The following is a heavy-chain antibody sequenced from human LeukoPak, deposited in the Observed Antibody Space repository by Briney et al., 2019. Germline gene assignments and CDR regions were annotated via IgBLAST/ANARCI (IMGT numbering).Heavy chain of an antibody. J-gene: IGHJ6*03. CDR1: GFTFSDYS. D-gene: IGHD6-13*01. Sequence: PGGSLRLSCAASGFTFSDYSMSWLRQAPGKGLEWLSYIRRGGDTIYYADSVKGRFTISRDDANNSLFLQMDSLGAEDTAVYYCARDGSSLKYYYYYMDVWGKGTTVTVSS. CDR2: IRRGGDTI. CDR3: ARDGSSLKYYYYYMDV. V-gene: IGHV3-11*01.